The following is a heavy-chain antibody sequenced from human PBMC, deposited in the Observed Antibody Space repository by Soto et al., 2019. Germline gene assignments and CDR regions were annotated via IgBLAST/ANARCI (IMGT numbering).Heavy chain of an antibody. Sequence: QVQLVQSGAEVKKPGSSVKVSCKASGGTFSSYAISWVRQAPGQGLEWMGGIIPIFGTANYAQKFQGRVTITADESTSTAYMELSSLRSEDTAVYYCARGRRFNYGSGKGTSYYFDYWGQVTLVTFSS. CDR2: IIPIFGTA. CDR3: ARGRRFNYGSGKGTSYYFDY. D-gene: IGHD3-10*01. J-gene: IGHJ4*02. CDR1: GGTFSSYA. V-gene: IGHV1-69*01.